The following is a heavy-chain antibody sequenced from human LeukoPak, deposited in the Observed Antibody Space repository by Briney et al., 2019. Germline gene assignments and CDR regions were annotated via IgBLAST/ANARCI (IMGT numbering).Heavy chain of an antibody. CDR1: GGTFSSYA. V-gene: IGHV1-69*01. D-gene: IGHD2-15*01. CDR2: IIPIFGTA. CDR3: ARDCSGGSCYQNWFDP. J-gene: IGHJ5*02. Sequence: SVKVSCKASGGTFSSYAISWVRQAAGQGLEWMGGIIPIFGTANYAQKFQGRVTITADESTSTVYMELSSLRSEDTAVYYCARDCSGGSCYQNWFDPWGQGTLVTVSS.